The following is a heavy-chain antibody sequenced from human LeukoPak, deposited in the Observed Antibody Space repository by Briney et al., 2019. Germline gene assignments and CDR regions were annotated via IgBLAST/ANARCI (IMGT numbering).Heavy chain of an antibody. Sequence: SETLSLTCAVYGGSFSGYYWSWIRQPPGKGLEWIGEINHSGSTNYNPSLKSRVTISVDTSKNQFSLKLSSVTAADTAVYYCARGLAAEYSGYDIYFDYWGQGTLVTVSS. D-gene: IGHD5-12*01. V-gene: IGHV4-34*01. CDR1: GGSFSGYY. J-gene: IGHJ4*02. CDR2: INHSGST. CDR3: ARGLAAEYSGYDIYFDY.